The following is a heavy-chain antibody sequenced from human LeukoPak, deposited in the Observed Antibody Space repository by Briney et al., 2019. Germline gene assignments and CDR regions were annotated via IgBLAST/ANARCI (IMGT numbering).Heavy chain of an antibody. J-gene: IGHJ6*02. CDR3: ARGPLVVPAASQDYYGMDV. D-gene: IGHD2-2*01. V-gene: IGHV4-59*12. CDR2: IYYSGST. Sequence: SETLSLTCTVSGGSISSYYWGWIRQPPGKGLEWIGYIYYSGSTNYNPSLKSRVTISVDTSKNQFSLKLSSVTAADTAVYYCARGPLVVPAASQDYYGMDVWGQGTTVTVSS. CDR1: GGSISSYY.